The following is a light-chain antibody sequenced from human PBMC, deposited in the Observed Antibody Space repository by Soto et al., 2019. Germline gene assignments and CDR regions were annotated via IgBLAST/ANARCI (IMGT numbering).Light chain of an antibody. V-gene: IGKV1-33*01. CDR3: QQYDNLP. CDR2: DAS. CDR1: QDISNY. Sequence: DIQMTQSPSSLSASVGDRVTITCQASQDISNYLNWYQQKPGKAPKLLIYDASNLETGVPSRFSGSGSGEDFTFTISSLQPEDIATYYCQQYDNLPFGGGTKVEIK. J-gene: IGKJ4*01.